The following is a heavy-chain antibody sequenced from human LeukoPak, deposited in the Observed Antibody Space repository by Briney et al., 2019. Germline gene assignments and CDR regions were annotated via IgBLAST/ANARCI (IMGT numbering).Heavy chain of an antibody. D-gene: IGHD3-9*01. CDR3: ARVRYFDWLGPFDY. Sequence: QPGGSLRLSCAASGFTFSNYEMNWVRQAPGKGLEWVSYISDSGTTIYYGDSVKGRFTISRDNAKKSLYLQMNSLRAEDTAVYYCARVRYFDWLGPFDYWGQGTLVTVSS. J-gene: IGHJ4*02. CDR2: ISDSGTTI. CDR1: GFTFSNYE. V-gene: IGHV3-48*03.